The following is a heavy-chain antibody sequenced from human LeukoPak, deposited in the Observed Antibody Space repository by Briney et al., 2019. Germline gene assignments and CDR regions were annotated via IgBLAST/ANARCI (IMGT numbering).Heavy chain of an antibody. J-gene: IGHJ4*02. Sequence: PGGSLRLSCAASGFTFSSYGMSWVRQAPGKGLEWVSVIRSSGSGGSTYYADSVKGRFTISRDNSKNTLYLQMNSLRDEDTAVYYCARGGQGNWPTPFDYWGQGTLVTVSS. V-gene: IGHV3-23*01. CDR1: GFTFSSYG. D-gene: IGHD1-1*01. CDR2: IRSSGSGGST. CDR3: ARGGQGNWPTPFDY.